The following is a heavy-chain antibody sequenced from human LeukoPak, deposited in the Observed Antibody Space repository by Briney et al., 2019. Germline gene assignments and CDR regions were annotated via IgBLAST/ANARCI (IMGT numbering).Heavy chain of an antibody. CDR3: AKGGYYDSSGYFDN. J-gene: IGHJ4*02. D-gene: IGHD3-22*01. CDR2: ISGSGGRT. CDR1: GFTFSSRA. Sequence: GGSLRLSCAASGFTFSSRAMSWVRQAPGKGLEWVSLISGSGGRTHYADSVKGRFTISRDNFKNTLFLQLNSLRAEDTAIYFCAKGGYYDSSGYFDNWGQGTLVTVSS. V-gene: IGHV3-23*01.